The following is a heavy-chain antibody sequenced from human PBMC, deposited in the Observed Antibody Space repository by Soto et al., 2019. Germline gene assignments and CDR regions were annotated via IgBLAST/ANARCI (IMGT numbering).Heavy chain of an antibody. CDR2: MSSDGSNT. CDR1: GLTFTTYA. V-gene: IGHV3-30-3*01. D-gene: IGHD3-10*01. Sequence: QVQLVESGGGVVQPGRSLRLSCVASGLTFTTYAMQWVRQAPGKGLEWVAVMSSDGSNTYYADSVKGRFTISRDNSKNTQYLQMSRLRAEDTAVYFCARDSWSEGFGERFDYWGQGTLVTVSS. CDR3: ARDSWSEGFGERFDY. J-gene: IGHJ4*02.